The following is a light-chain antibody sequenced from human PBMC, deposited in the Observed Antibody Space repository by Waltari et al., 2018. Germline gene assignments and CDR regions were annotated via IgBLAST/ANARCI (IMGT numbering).Light chain of an antibody. CDR1: SGHSSYV. J-gene: IGLJ2*01. Sequence: QLVLTQSPSASASLGASVKFTCTLSSGHSSYVIAWHQQQPEKGPRYLMKLNSDGSHSKGDGIPDRFSGSSSGAERYLTISSLQSEDEADYYCQTWGTGVFGGGTKLTVL. V-gene: IGLV4-69*01. CDR3: QTWGTGV. CDR2: LNSDGSH.